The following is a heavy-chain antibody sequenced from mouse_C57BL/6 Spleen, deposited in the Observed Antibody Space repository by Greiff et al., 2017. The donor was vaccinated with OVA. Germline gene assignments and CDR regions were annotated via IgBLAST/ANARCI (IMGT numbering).Heavy chain of an antibody. CDR3: ACGYDYEHYYAMGG. CDR2: INYDGSST. CDR1: GFTFSDYY. V-gene: IGHV5-16*01. Sequence: EVQLEESEGGLVQPGSSMKLSCTASGFTFSDYYMAWVRQVPEKGLEWVANINYDGSSTYYLDSLKSRFIISRDNAKNIRYMQMSSLKSEDTATYDCACGYDYEHYYAMGGWGQGTSVTVSS. D-gene: IGHD2-4*01. J-gene: IGHJ4*01.